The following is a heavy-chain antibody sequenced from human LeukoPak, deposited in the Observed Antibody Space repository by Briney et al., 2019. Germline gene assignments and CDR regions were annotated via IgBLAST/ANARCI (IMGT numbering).Heavy chain of an antibody. V-gene: IGHV3-73*01. CDR2: IRSKATDYAT. CDR3: TRRNDILAGYGFDY. Sequence: GGSLKLSCVASGFTFSGSAMHWVRQASGKGLEWVGRIRSKATDYATAYAASVKGRFTISRDDSKNTAYLQMNSLKTEDTAVYYCTRRNDILAGYGFDYWGQGTLVTVSP. D-gene: IGHD3-9*01. CDR1: GFTFSGSA. J-gene: IGHJ4*02.